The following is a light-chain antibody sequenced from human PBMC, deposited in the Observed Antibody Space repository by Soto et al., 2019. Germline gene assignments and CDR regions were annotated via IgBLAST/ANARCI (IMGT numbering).Light chain of an antibody. Sequence: TVMTQSPDSLAVSLGERATINCKSSQSVLYSSNNKNYLAWYQQKPGQPPKLLIYWASTRESGVPDRFSGSGSGTDFTLTISSLQAEDVAVYYCQQYYSNLAITFGHGTRLEIK. CDR1: QSVLYSSNNKNY. CDR2: WAS. J-gene: IGKJ5*01. V-gene: IGKV4-1*01. CDR3: QQYYSNLAIT.